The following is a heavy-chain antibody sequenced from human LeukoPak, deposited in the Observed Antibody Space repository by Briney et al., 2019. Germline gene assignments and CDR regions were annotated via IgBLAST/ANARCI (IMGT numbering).Heavy chain of an antibody. J-gene: IGHJ6*02. CDR1: GFTFSSYG. Sequence: EPGGSLRLSCAAFGFTFSSYGMHWVRQAPGRGLEWVAVISYDGSNEHYVDSVKGRFTVSRDNSRSTLYLQMNSLRAEDTAVYFCARDNEQQLGNYYHYGMDVWGQGTTVTVSS. CDR3: ARDNEQQLGNYYHYGMDV. D-gene: IGHD6-13*01. CDR2: ISYDGSNE. V-gene: IGHV3-30*03.